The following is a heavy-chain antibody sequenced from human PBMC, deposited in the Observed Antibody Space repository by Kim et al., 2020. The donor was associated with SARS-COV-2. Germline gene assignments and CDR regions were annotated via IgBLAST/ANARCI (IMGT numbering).Heavy chain of an antibody. Sequence: ASVKVSCKASGYTFTNYAMNLLRQAPGQGLEWMGWITTDTRKPTYAQGFTGRFVFSLDTSVSTAYLQINSLKAEDTAIYYCAKSGSRGSPRHQFDYWGQG. CDR3: AKSGSRGSPRHQFDY. D-gene: IGHD6-6*01. V-gene: IGHV7-4-1*02. CDR1: GYTFTNYA. J-gene: IGHJ4*02. CDR2: ITTDTRKP.